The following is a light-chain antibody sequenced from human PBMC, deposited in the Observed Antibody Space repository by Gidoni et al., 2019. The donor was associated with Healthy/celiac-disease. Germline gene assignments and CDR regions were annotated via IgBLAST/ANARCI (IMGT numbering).Light chain of an antibody. CDR3: SSYAGSNNVV. CDR1: SIDVGGYID. J-gene: IGLJ2*01. V-gene: IGLV2-8*01. CDR2: EVS. Sequence: QSALTQPPSASGSPGPSVPISCTGTSIDVGGYIDVSWYQQHPGKAPKPMIYEVSKRPSGVPDRFSGSKSGNTASLTVSGLQAEDEADYYCSSYAGSNNVVFGGGTKLTVL.